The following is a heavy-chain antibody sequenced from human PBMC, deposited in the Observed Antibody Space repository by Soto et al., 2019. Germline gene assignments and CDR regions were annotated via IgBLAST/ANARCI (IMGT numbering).Heavy chain of an antibody. Sequence: GGSLRLSCAASGFTFTSAWMTWVRQAPGKGLEWVGHIKSKADGETTHYAAPVKGRFTLSRDDSKNTLYLQMNTLKTEDTAVYYCARVRGKILTGRNWFDPWGQGTLVTVSS. CDR3: ARVRGKILTGRNWFDP. CDR1: GFTFTSAW. J-gene: IGHJ5*02. CDR2: IKSKADGETT. V-gene: IGHV3-15*01. D-gene: IGHD3-9*01.